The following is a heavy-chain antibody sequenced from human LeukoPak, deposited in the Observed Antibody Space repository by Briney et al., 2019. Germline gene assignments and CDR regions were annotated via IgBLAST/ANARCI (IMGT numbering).Heavy chain of an antibody. Sequence: GGSLRLSCAASGFTVSSNYMSWVRQAPGKGLEWVSVIYSGGSTYYADSVKGRFTISRDNSKNTLYLQMNSLRAEDTAVYYCARADYSSSWYYFDYWGQETLVTVSS. D-gene: IGHD6-13*01. CDR3: ARADYSSSWYYFDY. J-gene: IGHJ4*02. CDR2: IYSGGST. CDR1: GFTVSSNY. V-gene: IGHV3-53*01.